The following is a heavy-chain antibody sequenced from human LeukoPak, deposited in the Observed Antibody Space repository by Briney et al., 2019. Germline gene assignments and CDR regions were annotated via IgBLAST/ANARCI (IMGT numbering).Heavy chain of an antibody. V-gene: IGHV1-46*01. J-gene: IGHJ4*02. CDR3: ARRLGVGSGWYGAPFDF. CDR2: INPSGDTT. Sequence: ASVKVSCKASGYTFSSYYMHWVRQAPGQGLEWMGIINPSGDTTSYAQKFQGRVIMSRDTSTSTVYMELRSRRSEDTAVYYCARRLGVGSGWYGAPFDFWGQGTLVTVSS. CDR1: GYTFSSYY. D-gene: IGHD6-19*01.